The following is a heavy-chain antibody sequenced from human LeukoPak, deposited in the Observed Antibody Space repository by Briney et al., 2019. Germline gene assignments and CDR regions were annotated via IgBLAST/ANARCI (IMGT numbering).Heavy chain of an antibody. V-gene: IGHV3-48*03. D-gene: IGHD4-23*01. Sequence: PGGSLRLSCAASGFNFGFYEMNWVRQAPGKGLEWISYIGGGGTIWHYADSVRGRFTISRDNAKNSLYLQMDSLRVEDSAVYYCVRERATQSSFDYPGGNWFDPWGQGTLVIASS. CDR3: VRERATQSSFDYPGGNWFDP. CDR2: IGGGGTIW. J-gene: IGHJ5*02. CDR1: GFNFGFYE.